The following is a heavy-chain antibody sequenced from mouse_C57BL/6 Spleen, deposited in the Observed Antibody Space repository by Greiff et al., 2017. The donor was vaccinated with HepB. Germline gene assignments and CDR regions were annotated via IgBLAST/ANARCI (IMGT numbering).Heavy chain of an antibody. CDR1: GYTFTNYW. D-gene: IGHD1-1*01. CDR2: IYPGGGYT. Sequence: QVQLQQSGAELVRPGTSVKMSCKASGYTFTNYWIGWAKQRPGHGLEWIGDIYPGGGYTNYNEKFKGKATLTADKSSSTAYMQFSSLTSEDSAIYYCARGDGSSSAWFAYWGQGTLVTVSA. CDR3: ARGDGSSSAWFAY. V-gene: IGHV1-63*01. J-gene: IGHJ3*01.